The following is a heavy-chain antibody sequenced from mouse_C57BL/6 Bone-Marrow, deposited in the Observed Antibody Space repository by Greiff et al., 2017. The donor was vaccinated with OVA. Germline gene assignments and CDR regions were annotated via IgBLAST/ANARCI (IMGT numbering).Heavy chain of an antibody. D-gene: IGHD2-4*01. J-gene: IGHJ4*01. CDR3: ARAYDYGYAMDY. V-gene: IGHV5-17*01. CDR1: GFTFSDYG. CDR2: ISSGSSTI. Sequence: EVKLVESGGGLVKPGGSLKLSCAASGFTFSDYGMHWVRQAPEKGLEWVAYISSGSSTIYYADTGKGRFTISRDNAKNTLFLQMTSLRSEDTAMYYCARAYDYGYAMDYWGQGTSVTVSS.